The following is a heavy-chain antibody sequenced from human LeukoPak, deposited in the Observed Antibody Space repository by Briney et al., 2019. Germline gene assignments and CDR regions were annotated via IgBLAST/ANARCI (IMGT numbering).Heavy chain of an antibody. CDR3: TRPHCSGSSEGGDY. CDR2: IRSKANNYAT. D-gene: IGHD6-6*01. CDR1: VFIFSDTP. Sequence: PGGSLRLSCAASVFIFSDTPMHWLRQASGKGLEWVGRIRSKANNYATAYAESVKGRFTISRDDSKNTAYLQMNSLKTGDTALYFCTRPHCSGSSEGGDYWGQGTLVTVSS. V-gene: IGHV3-73*01. J-gene: IGHJ4*02.